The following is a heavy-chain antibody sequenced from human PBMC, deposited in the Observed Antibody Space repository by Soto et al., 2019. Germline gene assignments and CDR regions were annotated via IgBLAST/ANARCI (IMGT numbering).Heavy chain of an antibody. Sequence: SVKVSCKASGYTFTSYGISWVRQAPGQGLEWMGWISAYNGNTNYAQKLQGRVTMTTDTSTSTAYMELRSVRSDDTAVYYCPRDWPRITMIVVVKGAYAFDIWGQ. CDR1: GYTFTSYG. CDR2: ISAYNGNT. V-gene: IGHV1-18*01. D-gene: IGHD3-22*01. J-gene: IGHJ3*02. CDR3: PRDWPRITMIVVVKGAYAFDI.